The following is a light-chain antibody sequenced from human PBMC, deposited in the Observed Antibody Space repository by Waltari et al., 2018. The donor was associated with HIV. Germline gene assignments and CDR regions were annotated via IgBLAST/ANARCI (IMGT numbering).Light chain of an antibody. CDR3: QSYDSNTRI. Sequence: FMLTPPRSVSESPGKTVTISCTRSSGSIVSNSVQWYQQRPGSSPTTVIYEDDQRPSGVPGRFSGSIDRSSNSASLTISGLMTEDEADYYCQSYDSNTRIFGTGTKVTVL. CDR1: SGSIVSNS. V-gene: IGLV6-57*01. CDR2: EDD. J-gene: IGLJ1*01.